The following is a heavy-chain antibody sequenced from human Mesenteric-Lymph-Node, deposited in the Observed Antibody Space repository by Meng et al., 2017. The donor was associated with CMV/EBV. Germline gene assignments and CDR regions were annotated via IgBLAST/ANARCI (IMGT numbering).Heavy chain of an antibody. D-gene: IGHD5-24*01. CDR3: GRGDGYGMDV. V-gene: IGHV3-21*01. CDR1: GFTFSSYT. CDR2: ISGKSGSDI. Sequence: GESLKISCAASGFTFSSYTMNWVREAPGKGLEWVSTISGKSGSDIYYADSVKGRFTISRDNAKNTLYLQMNSLRAEDTAVYYCGRGDGYGMDVWGQGTTVTVSS. J-gene: IGHJ6*02.